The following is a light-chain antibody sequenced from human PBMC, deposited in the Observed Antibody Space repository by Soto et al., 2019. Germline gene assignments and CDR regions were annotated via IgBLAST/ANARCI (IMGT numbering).Light chain of an antibody. CDR3: HLRSNWILA. V-gene: IGKV3-11*01. CDR2: DAS. Sequence: SRATLPVSPPEGVTLSCRASQSVRSNLAWYQKKPGQAPRLLIYDASYRATGVPARFIGGGSGTDFTLTITSLEPEDFTTYYCHLRSNWILAFGPGGMVDI. J-gene: IGKJ3*01. CDR1: QSVRSN.